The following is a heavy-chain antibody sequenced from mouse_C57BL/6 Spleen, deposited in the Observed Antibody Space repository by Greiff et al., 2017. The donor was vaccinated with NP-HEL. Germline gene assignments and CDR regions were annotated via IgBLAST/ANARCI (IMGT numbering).Heavy chain of an antibody. CDR1: GYTFTSYW. J-gene: IGHJ3*01. Sequence: QVQLQQPGAELVKPGASVKVSCKASGYTFTSYWMHWVKQRPGQGLEWIGRIHPSDSDTNYNQKFKGKGTLTVDKSSSTAYMQLSSLTSEDSAVYYCAIKGGIYYGNFPFAYWGQGTLVTVSA. D-gene: IGHD2-1*01. V-gene: IGHV1-74*01. CDR2: IHPSDSDT. CDR3: AIKGGIYYGNFPFAY.